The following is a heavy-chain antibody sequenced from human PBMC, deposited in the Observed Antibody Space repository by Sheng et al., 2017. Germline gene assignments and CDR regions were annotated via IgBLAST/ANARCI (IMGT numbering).Heavy chain of an antibody. V-gene: IGHV1-18*01. CDR1: GYTFTSYG. CDR2: ISAYNGNT. J-gene: IGHJ6*03. D-gene: IGHD3-3*01. Sequence: QVQLVQSGAEVKKPGASVKVSCKASGYTFTSYGISWVRQAPGQGLEWMGWISAYNGNTNYAQKLQGRVTMTTDTSTSTAYMELRSLRSDDTAVYYCARSPRVVWSGPLYYYYYYMDVWGEREPTVDRLL. CDR3: ARSPRVVWSGPLYYYYYYMDV.